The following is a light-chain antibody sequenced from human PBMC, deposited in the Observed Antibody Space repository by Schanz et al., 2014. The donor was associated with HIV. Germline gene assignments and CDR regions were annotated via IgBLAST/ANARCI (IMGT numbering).Light chain of an antibody. Sequence: EIVMTQSPATLSVSPGERATLSCRASQSVSSNLAWYQQKPGQAPRLLIYHASTRATGIPARFSGSGSGTDFTLTISSLEPEDIAVYYCQQYASSTPGTFGQGTKVEIK. J-gene: IGKJ1*01. CDR3: QQYASSTPGT. V-gene: IGKV3-15*01. CDR1: QSVSSN. CDR2: HAS.